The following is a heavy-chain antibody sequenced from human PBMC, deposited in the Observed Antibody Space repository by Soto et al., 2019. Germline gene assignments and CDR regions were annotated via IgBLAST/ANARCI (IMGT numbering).Heavy chain of an antibody. V-gene: IGHV4-30-4*01. J-gene: IGHJ4*02. D-gene: IGHD3-3*01. CDR3: PRGGVFRVLEVTHFDS. CDR1: GGSVSSGDYY. CDR2: IYYSETT. Sequence: PSETLSLTCTVSGGSVSSGDYYWSWIRQPPGKGLEWIGHIYYSETTHYSPSLKSRVIISVDTSKNQFSLKLTSVTAADTAVYYCPRGGVFRVLEVTHFDSWSQGTQVTVSS.